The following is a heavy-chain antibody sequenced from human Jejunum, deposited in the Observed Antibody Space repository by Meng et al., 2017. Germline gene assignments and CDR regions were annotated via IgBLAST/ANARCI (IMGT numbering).Heavy chain of an antibody. CDR2: ISHTGRI. CDR3: ARDLLDPNIAATGWFDP. D-gene: IGHD2/OR15-2a*01. V-gene: IGHV4-4*02. J-gene: IGHJ5*02. CDR1: GGSISNNNW. Sequence: QGSGPGLVKPSGTLALTCAVSGGSISNNNWWSWVRQPPGKGLEWIGEISHTGRINYNPSLKSRVTMSLDKSKNQFSLDLTSVTGADTAVYYCARDLLDPNIAATGWFDPWGQGTLVTVSS.